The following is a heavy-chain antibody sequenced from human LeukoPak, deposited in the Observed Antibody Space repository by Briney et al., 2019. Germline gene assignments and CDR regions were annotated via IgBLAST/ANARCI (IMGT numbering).Heavy chain of an antibody. CDR1: GGSISSYY. Sequence: SETLSLTCTVSGGSISSYYWSWIRQPPGKGLEWTGYIYYSGSTNYNPPLKSRVTISVDTSKNQFSLKLSSVTAADTAVYYCARHVKGIAAAGSRWFDPWGQGTLVTVSS. CDR2: IYYSGST. J-gene: IGHJ5*02. D-gene: IGHD6-13*01. CDR3: ARHVKGIAAAGSRWFDP. V-gene: IGHV4-59*08.